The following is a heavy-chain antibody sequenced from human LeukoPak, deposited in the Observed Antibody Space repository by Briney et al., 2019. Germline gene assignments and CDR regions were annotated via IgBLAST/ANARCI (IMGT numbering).Heavy chain of an antibody. Sequence: KPSETLSLTCAVYGGSFSGYYWSWIRQPPGKGLEWIGEINHSGSTNYNPSLKSRVTISVDTSKNQFSLKLSSVTAADTAVYYCAREGAVAGLHYFDYWGQGTLVTVSS. D-gene: IGHD6-19*01. CDR1: GGSFSGYY. J-gene: IGHJ4*02. CDR3: AREGAVAGLHYFDY. CDR2: INHSGST. V-gene: IGHV4-34*01.